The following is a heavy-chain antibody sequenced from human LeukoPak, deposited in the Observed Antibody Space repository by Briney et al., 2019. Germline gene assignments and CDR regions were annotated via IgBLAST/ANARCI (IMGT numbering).Heavy chain of an antibody. Sequence: SVKVSCKXSGGTFSSYAISWVRQAPGQGLEGMGGIIPIFGTANYAQKFQGRVTITTDESTSTAYMELSSLRSEDTAVYYCASGYSYGYVGYWGQGTLVTVSS. J-gene: IGHJ4*02. CDR3: ASGYSYGYVGY. D-gene: IGHD5-18*01. V-gene: IGHV1-69*05. CDR2: IIPIFGTA. CDR1: GGTFSSYA.